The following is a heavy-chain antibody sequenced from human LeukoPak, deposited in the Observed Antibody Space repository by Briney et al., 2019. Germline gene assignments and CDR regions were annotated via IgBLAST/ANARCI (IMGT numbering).Heavy chain of an antibody. CDR3: TRGPIAAAGNY. Sequence: PGGSLRLSCAASGFTVSSNYMSWVRQAPGKGLEWVSVIYSGSSTYYADSVKGRFTISRDNSKNTLYLQTNSLRAEDTAVYYCTRGPIAAAGNYWGQGTLVTVSS. CDR2: IYSGSST. D-gene: IGHD6-13*01. V-gene: IGHV3-53*01. CDR1: GFTVSSNY. J-gene: IGHJ4*02.